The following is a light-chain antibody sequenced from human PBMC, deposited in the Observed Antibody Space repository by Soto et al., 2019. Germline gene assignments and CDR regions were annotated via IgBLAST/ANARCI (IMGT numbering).Light chain of an antibody. J-gene: IGKJ1*01. CDR3: MQATNSGTWT. CDR1: QSLLHSNGYNY. V-gene: IGKV2-28*01. Sequence: DIVMTQSPLSLPVTPGEPASISCRSSQSLLHSNGYNYLDWYLQKPGQSPQLLIYLGSNRASGVPDRFSGSGSGTDFTLKISRVEAEDVGVYYCMQATNSGTWTFGQGTKVEIK. CDR2: LGS.